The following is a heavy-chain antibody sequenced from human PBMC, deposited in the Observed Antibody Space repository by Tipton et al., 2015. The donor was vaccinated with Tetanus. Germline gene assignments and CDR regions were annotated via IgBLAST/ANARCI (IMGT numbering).Heavy chain of an antibody. CDR2: ISYDGSNK. CDR3: ARDCSGGSCYYYGMDV. Sequence: PRLSCAASGFTFSSYGMHWVRQAPGKGLEWVAVISYDGSNKYYADSVKGRFTISRDNSKNTLYLQMNSLRAEDTAVYYCARDCSGGSCYYYGMDVWGQGTTVTVSS. D-gene: IGHD2-15*01. CDR1: GFTFSSYG. V-gene: IGHV3-30*03. J-gene: IGHJ6*02.